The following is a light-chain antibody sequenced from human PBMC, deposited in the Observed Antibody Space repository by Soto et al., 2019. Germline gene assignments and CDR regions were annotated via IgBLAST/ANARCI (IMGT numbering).Light chain of an antibody. Sequence: QSALTQPASVSGSPGQSITISCTGTSSDVGAYNYVSWYQQYPGKAPTLMIFDVSNRPSGVSNRFSGSKSGNTASLTISGLQAEDEADYHCSSYTTSSTVVFGGGTQLTVL. J-gene: IGLJ2*01. V-gene: IGLV2-14*03. CDR3: SSYTTSSTVV. CDR1: SSDVGAYNY. CDR2: DVS.